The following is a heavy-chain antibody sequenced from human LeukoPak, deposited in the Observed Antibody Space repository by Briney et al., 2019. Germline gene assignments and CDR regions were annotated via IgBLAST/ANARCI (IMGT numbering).Heavy chain of an antibody. CDR1: GFIFSDSG. D-gene: IGHD3-22*01. Sequence: SGGSLRLSCRASGFIFSDSGMHWVRQAPGKGLEWVGVISYAGTNEYYADSVKGRFTISRDNSKNTLYLQMNSLRAEDTAVYYCARDKWFDAFDIWGQGTMVTVSS. CDR3: ARDKWFDAFDI. V-gene: IGHV3-33*05. J-gene: IGHJ3*02. CDR2: ISYAGTNE.